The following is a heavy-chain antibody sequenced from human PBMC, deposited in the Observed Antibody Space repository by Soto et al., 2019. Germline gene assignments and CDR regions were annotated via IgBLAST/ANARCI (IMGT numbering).Heavy chain of an antibody. J-gene: IGHJ4*02. Sequence: GASMRVSCAASGFSVSDNYLSWVRQATGKGLEWVSVLYPSCDTYYSDCVKGRFSIPRDNSGKPLYLQMNSLSADDPAVYYCERTKSATVTTYFDYWGQGTLVTVPS. CDR1: GFSVSDNY. V-gene: IGHV3-53*01. CDR3: ERTKSATVTTYFDY. D-gene: IGHD4-17*01. CDR2: LYPSCDT.